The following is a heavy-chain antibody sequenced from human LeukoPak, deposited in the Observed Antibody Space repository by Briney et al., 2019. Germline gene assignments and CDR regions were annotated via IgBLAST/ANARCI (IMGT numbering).Heavy chain of an antibody. V-gene: IGHV4-59*01. CDR1: GGSISSYY. J-gene: IGHJ3*02. Sequence: SETLSLTCTVSGGSISSYYWSWIRQPPGKGLEWIGYIYYSGSTNYNPSLKSRVTISVDTSKNQFSLKLSSVTAADTAVYYCARVDYDSSGYYGDAVDIWGQGTMVTVSS. CDR3: ARVDYDSSGYYGDAVDI. CDR2: IYYSGST. D-gene: IGHD3-22*01.